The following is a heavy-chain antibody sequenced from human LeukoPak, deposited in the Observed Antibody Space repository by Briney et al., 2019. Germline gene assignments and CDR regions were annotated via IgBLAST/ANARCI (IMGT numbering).Heavy chain of an antibody. Sequence: ASVKVSCKASGGTFTSYTISWVRQAPGQGLEWMGWMNPNSGNTGYAHKFQGRVTITRNTSTSTAYMELSSLRSEDTAVYYCARAGSGVWFGELSRLGWYFDLWGRGTLVTVSS. CDR1: GGTFTSYT. CDR3: ARAGSGVWFGELSRLGWYFDL. CDR2: MNPNSGNT. D-gene: IGHD3-10*01. J-gene: IGHJ2*01. V-gene: IGHV1-8*03.